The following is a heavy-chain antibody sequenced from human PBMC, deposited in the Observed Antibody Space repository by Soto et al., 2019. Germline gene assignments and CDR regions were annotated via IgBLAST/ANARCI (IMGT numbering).Heavy chain of an antibody. V-gene: IGHV3-48*03. CDR3: ARDGPYYYDSSGTGV. Sequence: GGSLRLSCAASGFTFSSYEMSWVRQAPGKGLEWVSYISSSGNTIYYADSVKGRFTISRDNAKNSLYLQMNSLRAEDTAVYYCARDGPYYYDSSGTGVWGQGTTVTVSS. CDR1: GFTFSSYE. J-gene: IGHJ6*02. D-gene: IGHD3-22*01. CDR2: ISSSGNTI.